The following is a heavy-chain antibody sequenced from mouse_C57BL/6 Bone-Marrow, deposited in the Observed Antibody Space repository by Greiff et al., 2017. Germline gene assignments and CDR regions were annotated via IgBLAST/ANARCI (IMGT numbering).Heavy chain of an antibody. CDR3: TTYGYDGPCWYFDV. J-gene: IGHJ1*03. CDR2: IDPENGDT. Sequence: VQLQQSGAELVRPGASVKLSCTASGFNIKDDYMHWVKQRPEQGLEWIGWIDPENGDTEYASKFQGKATITADTSSNTAYLQLSCLTSEDTAVYYCTTYGYDGPCWYFDVWGTGTTVTVSS. CDR1: GFNIKDDY. V-gene: IGHV14-4*01. D-gene: IGHD2-2*01.